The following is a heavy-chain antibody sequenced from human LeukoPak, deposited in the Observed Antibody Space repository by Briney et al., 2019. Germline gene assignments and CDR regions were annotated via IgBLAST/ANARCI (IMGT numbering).Heavy chain of an antibody. Sequence: SETLSLSCTVSGGSISSGSYYWGWIRQPPGKGLEWIGSIYYSGSTYYNPSLKSRVTISVDTSKNQFSLKLSSVTAADTAVYYCARLEAATIENWFDPWGQGTLVTVSS. D-gene: IGHD2-15*01. CDR3: ARLEAATIENWFDP. J-gene: IGHJ5*02. V-gene: IGHV4-39*07. CDR2: IYYSGST. CDR1: GGSISSGSYY.